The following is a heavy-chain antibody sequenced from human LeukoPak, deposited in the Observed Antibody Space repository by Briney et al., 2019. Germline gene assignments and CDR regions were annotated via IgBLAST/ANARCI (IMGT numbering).Heavy chain of an antibody. CDR2: IRYDGSNK. Sequence: GGSLRLSCAASGFTFSSYGMHWVRQAPGKGLEWVAFIRYDGSNKYYADSVKGRFTISRDNSKNTLYLQMNSLRAEDTAVYYCARYYDILTGYRGYFDYWGQGTLVTVSS. CDR1: GFTFSSYG. V-gene: IGHV3-30*02. CDR3: ARYYDILTGYRGYFDY. J-gene: IGHJ4*02. D-gene: IGHD3-9*01.